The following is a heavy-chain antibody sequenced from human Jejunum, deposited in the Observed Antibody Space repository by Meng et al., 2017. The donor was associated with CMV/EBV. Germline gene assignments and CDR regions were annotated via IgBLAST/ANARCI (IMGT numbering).Heavy chain of an antibody. J-gene: IGHJ4*02. CDR3: AKDSRDDFWSGYYDF. CDR2: IYSGGST. D-gene: IGHD3-3*01. V-gene: IGHV3-53*01. CDR1: GFTVSSSY. Sequence: SGFTVSSSYLNWVRQAPEKGLEWVSIIYSGGSTYYADSVKGRFTISRDTSKNTLYLHMNSLRADDTAIYYCAKDSRDDFWSGYYDFWGQGTLVTVSS.